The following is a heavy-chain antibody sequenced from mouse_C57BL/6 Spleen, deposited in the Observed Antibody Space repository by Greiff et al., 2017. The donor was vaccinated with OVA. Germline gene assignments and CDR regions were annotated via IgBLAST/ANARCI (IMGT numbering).Heavy chain of an antibody. V-gene: IGHV5-4*01. CDR1: GFTFSSYA. CDR3: ARDSLGGDY. J-gene: IGHJ2*01. D-gene: IGHD2-12*01. Sequence: EVKLMESGGGLVKPGGSLKLSCAASGFTFSSYAMSWVRQTPEKRLEWVATISDGGSYTYYPDNVKGRFTFSRDNAKNNLYLQMSHLKSEDTAMYYCARDSLGGDYWGQGTTLTVSS. CDR2: ISDGGSYT.